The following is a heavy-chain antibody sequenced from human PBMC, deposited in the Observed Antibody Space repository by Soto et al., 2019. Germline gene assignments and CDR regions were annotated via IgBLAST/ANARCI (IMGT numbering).Heavy chain of an antibody. D-gene: IGHD3-10*01. CDR1: GGSISSGDYY. Sequence: SETLSLTCTVSGGSISSGDYYWSWIRQPPGKGLEWIGYIYYSGSTYYNPSLKSRVTISVDTSKNQFSLKLSSVTAADTAVYYCAREAYKYCYGSGSNPDPPDYWGQGTLVTVSS. V-gene: IGHV4-30-4*01. J-gene: IGHJ4*02. CDR3: AREAYKYCYGSGSNPDPPDY. CDR2: IYYSGST.